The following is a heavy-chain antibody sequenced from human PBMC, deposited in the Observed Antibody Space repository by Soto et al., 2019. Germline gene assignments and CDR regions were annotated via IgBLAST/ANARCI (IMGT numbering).Heavy chain of an antibody. J-gene: IGHJ5*02. CDR3: ARVHDFWSGSPIDP. Sequence: SETLSLTCTVSGGSISSGGYYWSWIRQHPGKGLERIGYIYYIGSTYYNPSLKSRVTISVDTSKNQFSLKLSSVTAADTAVYYCARVHDFWSGSPIDPWGQGTLVTVSS. CDR2: IYYIGST. D-gene: IGHD3-3*01. V-gene: IGHV4-31*03. CDR1: GGSISSGGYY.